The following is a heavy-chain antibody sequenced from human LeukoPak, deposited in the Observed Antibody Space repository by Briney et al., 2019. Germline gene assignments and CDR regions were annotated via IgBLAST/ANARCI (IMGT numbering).Heavy chain of an antibody. D-gene: IGHD3-3*01. V-gene: IGHV3-30*02. J-gene: IGHJ6*03. CDR3: TKDFTPITIFGVVSGFNFFYMDV. CDR1: GFTFSSYW. Sequence: GGSLRLSCAASGFTFSSYWMSWVRQAPGKGLEWVAFMRSDGSNKYYADHVKGRFTISRDNSKNTLFLQMNSLRAEDTAMYYCTKDFTPITIFGVVSGFNFFYMDVWGKGTTVTVSS. CDR2: MRSDGSNK.